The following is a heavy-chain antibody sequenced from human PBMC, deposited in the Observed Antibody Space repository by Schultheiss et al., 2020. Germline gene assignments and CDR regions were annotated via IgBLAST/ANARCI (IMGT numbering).Heavy chain of an antibody. CDR3: ARWGGAYDY. CDR2: IYHSGST. V-gene: IGHV4-30-4*02. CDR1: GDSISSGDYY. J-gene: IGHJ4*02. Sequence: SETLSLTCTVSGDSISSGDYYWSWIRQPPGKGLEWIGYIYHSGSTYYNPSLRSRVTISVDTSKNQFSLKLSSVTAADTAVYYCARWGGAYDYWGQGTLVTVSS. D-gene: IGHD1-26*01.